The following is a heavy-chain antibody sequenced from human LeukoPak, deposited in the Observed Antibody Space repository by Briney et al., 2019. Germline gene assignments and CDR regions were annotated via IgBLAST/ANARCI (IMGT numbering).Heavy chain of an antibody. CDR2: INPYSGAS. J-gene: IGHJ5*02. CDR3: ATASVTRMRDP. CDR1: GYDFSDLY. Sequence: GASVKVSCKASGYDFSDLYFHWVRQAPGRGLEWMGWINPYSGASIYAQKFQGRVTMETSSSTVYMQLSRLRYDDTAVYYCATASVTRMRDPWGQGTLVTVSS. V-gene: IGHV1-2*02.